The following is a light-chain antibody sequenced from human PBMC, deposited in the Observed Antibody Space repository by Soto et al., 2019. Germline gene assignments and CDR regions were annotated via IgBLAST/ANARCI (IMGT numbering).Light chain of an antibody. J-gene: IGLJ1*01. V-gene: IGLV1-44*01. CDR2: GNN. CDR1: SSNIGRNS. CDR3: AAWDDSLNEYV. Sequence: HSVLRDAPSVRWTPGRRATIACSGRSSNIGRNSVNWYQHLPGTAPKLLTHGNNHRPSGVPDRFSGSKSGTSASLAISGLQPEDEADYCCAAWDDSLNEYVFGDGTKVTXL.